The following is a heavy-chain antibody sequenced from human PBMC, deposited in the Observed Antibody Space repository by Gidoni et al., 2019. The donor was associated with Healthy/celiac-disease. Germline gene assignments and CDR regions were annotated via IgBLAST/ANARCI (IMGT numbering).Heavy chain of an antibody. CDR2: IYHSGRT. CDR3: AREAGRSGWYGAFDI. J-gene: IGHJ3*02. CDR1: GYSISSGYY. D-gene: IGHD6-19*01. V-gene: IGHV4-38-2*02. Sequence: QVQLQESGPGLVKPSETLSLTCAVSGYSISSGYYWGWIRQPPGKGLEWIGSIYHSGRTYYNPSLKSRVTISVDTSKNQFSLKLSSVTAADTAVYYCAREAGRSGWYGAFDIWGQGTMVTVSS.